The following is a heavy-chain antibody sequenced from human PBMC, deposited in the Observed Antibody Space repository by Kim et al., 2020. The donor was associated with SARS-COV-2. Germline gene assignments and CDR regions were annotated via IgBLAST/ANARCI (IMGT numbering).Heavy chain of an antibody. V-gene: IGHV3-49*04. J-gene: IGHJ4*02. D-gene: IGHD3-22*01. CDR2: IIIKGNGAIT. Sequence: GGSLRLSCTASGFPFHDHAMSWVRQAPGKGLEWVGFIIIKGNGAITEYAAFVKGRFTISRDDSKSIAYLQMNSLKTEDTAVYYCTRDYYDSSGYYGYYFDFWGQGTLVTVSS. CDR3: TRDYYDSSGYYGYYFDF. CDR1: GFPFHDHA.